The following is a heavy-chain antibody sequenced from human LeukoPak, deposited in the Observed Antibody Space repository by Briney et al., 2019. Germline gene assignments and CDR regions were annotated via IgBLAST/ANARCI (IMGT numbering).Heavy chain of an antibody. J-gene: IGHJ1*01. Sequence: GASVKVSCKASGYTFTNYYMHWVRQAPGQGLEWMGIINPSGGSTNYAQKFQGRVTITADKSTSTAYMELSSLRSEDTAVYYCARDGDGYTKSLPDWGQGTLVTVSS. CDR3: ARDGDGYTKSLPD. CDR1: GYTFTNYY. CDR2: INPSGGST. D-gene: IGHD5-24*01. V-gene: IGHV1-46*01.